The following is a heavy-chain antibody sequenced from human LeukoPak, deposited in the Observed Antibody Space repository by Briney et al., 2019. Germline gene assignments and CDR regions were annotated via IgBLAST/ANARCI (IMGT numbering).Heavy chain of an antibody. J-gene: IGHJ6*03. V-gene: IGHV3-23*01. Sequence: GGSLRLSCAASGFTFSSYDMTWVRQTPGKGQEWVALISRSGGTTYYADSVKGRFTISRDNSKNTLYLQMNSLRAEDTAEYYCAKRGGTESFYYYYYMDVWGKGTTVTVS. D-gene: IGHD2-15*01. CDR2: ISRSGGTT. CDR3: AKRGGTESFYYYYYMDV. CDR1: GFTFSSYD.